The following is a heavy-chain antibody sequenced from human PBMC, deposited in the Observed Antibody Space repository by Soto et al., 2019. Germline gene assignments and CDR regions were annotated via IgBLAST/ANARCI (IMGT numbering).Heavy chain of an antibody. CDR3: ARNVTGEEYYFDY. D-gene: IGHD3-9*01. V-gene: IGHV1-69*13. CDR1: GGTFSSYA. CDR2: IIPIFGTA. J-gene: IGHJ4*02. Sequence: SVKVSCKASGGTFSSYAISWVRQAPGQGLEWMGGIIPIFGTANYAQKFQGRVTITADESTSTAYMELSSLRSEDTAVYYCARNVTGEEYYFDYWGQGTLVTVSS.